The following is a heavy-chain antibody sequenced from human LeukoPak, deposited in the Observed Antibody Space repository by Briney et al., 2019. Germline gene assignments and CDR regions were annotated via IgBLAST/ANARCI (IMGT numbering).Heavy chain of an antibody. CDR2: IYESGRT. D-gene: IGHD3-3*01. CDR3: ARAQRRYDFWSGYYEYYFDY. V-gene: IGHV4-39*01. J-gene: IGHJ4*02. CDR1: GDSLSSSLYY. Sequence: SETLSLTCTVSGDSLSSSLYYWSWIRQPPGKGLEWIGNIYESGRTYYNPSLKSRVTISVDTSKNQFSLNLTSVIAADTAVYYCARAQRRYDFWSGYYEYYFDYWGQGTLVTVSS.